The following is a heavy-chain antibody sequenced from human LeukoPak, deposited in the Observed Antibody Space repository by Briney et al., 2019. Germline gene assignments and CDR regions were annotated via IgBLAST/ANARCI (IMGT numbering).Heavy chain of an antibody. J-gene: IGHJ6*02. CDR2: ITWNRDNI. CDR1: GFTFDDYA. D-gene: IGHD3-22*01. CDR3: AKDLSSAITSALVLGV. V-gene: IGHV3-9*01. Sequence: GRSLRLSCKVSGFTFDDYAMHWVRQVPGKGLEWVSGITWNRDNIGYGDSVKGRFTVSRDNVKNVLYLQMKSLRPEDTALYYCAKDLSSAITSALVLGVWGQGTTVIVSS.